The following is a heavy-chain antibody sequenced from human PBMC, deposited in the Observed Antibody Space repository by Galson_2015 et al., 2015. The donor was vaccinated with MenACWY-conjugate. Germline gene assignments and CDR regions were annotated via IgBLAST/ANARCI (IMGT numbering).Heavy chain of an antibody. CDR3: ATITSGSYYYYGMDV. V-gene: IGHV5-51*01. CDR2: IYPGDSDT. J-gene: IGHJ6*02. CDR1: GYRFTSYW. Sequence: QSGAEVKKPGESLKISCKGSGYRFTSYWIGWVRQMPGKGLEWMGIIYPGDSDTRYSPSFQGQVTISADKSISTAYLQWSSLKASDPAMYYCATITSGSYYYYGMDVWGQGTTVTVPS. D-gene: IGHD3-10*01.